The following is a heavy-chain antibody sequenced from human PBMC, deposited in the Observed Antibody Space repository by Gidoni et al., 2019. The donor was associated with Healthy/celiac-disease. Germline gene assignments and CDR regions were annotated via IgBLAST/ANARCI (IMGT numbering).Heavy chain of an antibody. Sequence: EVQLVESGGGVVLPAGSLILSCAGSGFTLRSYDMNWVGQAPGKGLEWVSYISSSGSTIYYADSVKGRFTISRDNAKNSLYLQMNSLRAEDTAVYYCARESGRIVVRAFDIWGQGTMVTVSS. CDR1: GFTLRSYD. CDR2: ISSSGSTI. D-gene: IGHD3-22*01. V-gene: IGHV3-48*03. J-gene: IGHJ3*02. CDR3: ARESGRIVVRAFDI.